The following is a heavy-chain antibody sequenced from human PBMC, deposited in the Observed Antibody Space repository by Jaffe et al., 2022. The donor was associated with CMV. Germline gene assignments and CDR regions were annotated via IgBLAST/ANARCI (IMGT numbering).Heavy chain of an antibody. CDR1: GYYD. CDR3: AKGGLSSGPLDY. V-gene: IGHV1-18*01. J-gene: IGHJ4*02. D-gene: IGHD2-8*02. CDR2: ISAYNGNT. Sequence: QVQVVQSGAEVKKPGASVKVSCKASGYYDLSWVRQAPGQGLEWMGWISAYNGNTNYAQKLQGRVTMTIDTSTTTAYMELRSLRSDDTAVYYCAKGGLSSGPLDYWGQGTLVTVSS.